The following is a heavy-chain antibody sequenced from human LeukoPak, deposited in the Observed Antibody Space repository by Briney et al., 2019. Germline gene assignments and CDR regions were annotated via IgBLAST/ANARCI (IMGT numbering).Heavy chain of an antibody. CDR1: GGSFSGYY. CDR2: INHSGST. CDR3: ARATPHIVVVPAAMGPPDCSGGSCYSPLFDY. Sequence: SETLSLTCAVYGGSFSGYYWSWIRQPPGKGLEWIGEINHSGSTNYNPSLKSRVTISVDTSKNQFSLKLSSVTAADTAVYYCARATPHIVVVPAAMGPPDCSGGSCYSPLFDYWGQGTLVTVSS. J-gene: IGHJ4*02. D-gene: IGHD2-2*01. V-gene: IGHV4-34*01.